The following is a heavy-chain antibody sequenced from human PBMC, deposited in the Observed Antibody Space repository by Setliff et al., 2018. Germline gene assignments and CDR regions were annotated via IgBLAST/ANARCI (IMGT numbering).Heavy chain of an antibody. J-gene: IGHJ3*02. CDR3: ARTMVQTKLRAFDI. D-gene: IGHD3-10*01. CDR1: GGSMSSGPNY. Sequence: SATLSLTCTVSGGSMSSGPNYWSWIRQPAGKGLEWIGRISTSESSNYNPSLNSRVTISLDTSKNQFSLKLSSVTAADAAVYYCARTMVQTKLRAFDIWGQGTMVTVSS. CDR2: ISTSESS. V-gene: IGHV4-61*02.